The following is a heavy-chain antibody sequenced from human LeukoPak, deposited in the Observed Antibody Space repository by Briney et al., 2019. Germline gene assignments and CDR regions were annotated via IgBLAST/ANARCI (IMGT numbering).Heavy chain of an antibody. CDR1: GFTFSSYG. V-gene: IGHV3-30*18. Sequence: PGRSLRLSCAASGFTFSSYGMDWVRQAPGKGLEWVAVISYDGSNKYYADSVKGRFTISRDNSKNTLYLQMNSLRAEDTAVYYCAKDGRQGGAFDIWGQGTMVTVSS. CDR3: AKDGRQGGAFDI. D-gene: IGHD3-16*01. J-gene: IGHJ3*02. CDR2: ISYDGSNK.